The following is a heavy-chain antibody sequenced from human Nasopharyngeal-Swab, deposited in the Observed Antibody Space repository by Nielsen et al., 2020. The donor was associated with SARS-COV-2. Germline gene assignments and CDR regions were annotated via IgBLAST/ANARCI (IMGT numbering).Heavy chain of an antibody. CDR2: IYSGGST. Sequence: GESLKISCAASGFTVSSNYMSWVRQAPGKGPEWVSVIYSGGSTYYADSVKGRFTISRDNSKNTLYLQMNSLRAEDTAVYYCARAGTYYDILTGYYKGGIDYWGQGTLVTVSS. D-gene: IGHD3-9*01. J-gene: IGHJ4*02. CDR1: GFTVSSNY. CDR3: ARAGTYYDILTGYYKGGIDY. V-gene: IGHV3-66*01.